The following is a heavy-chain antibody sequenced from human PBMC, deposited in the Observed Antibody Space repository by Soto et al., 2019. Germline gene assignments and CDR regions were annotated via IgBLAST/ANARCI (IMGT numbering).Heavy chain of an antibody. CDR3: ARGNCSGDTCFFGGTH. Sequence: EVQLAGSGGGLVQPGGSLRLSCAASGFIFNSHWMHWVRQAPGKGLVWVARINSGGSRTNYADSVKGRFTISRDNAKDTLYLDMNSLRVEDTAISYCARGNCSGDTCFFGGTHRGQGTRVTVSS. D-gene: IGHD2-21*02. V-gene: IGHV3-74*01. J-gene: IGHJ4*02. CDR1: GFIFNSHW. CDR2: INSGGSRT.